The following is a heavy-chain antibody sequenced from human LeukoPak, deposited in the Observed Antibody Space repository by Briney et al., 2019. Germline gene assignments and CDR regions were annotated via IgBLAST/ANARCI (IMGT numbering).Heavy chain of an antibody. J-gene: IGHJ6*02. Sequence: PGGSLRPSSAPSALTSTSYGMHCDRQAPGKGLGWEAAISTDGSNKYYAESVKGRFTISRDNYRHTLYLQMNSLRAEDTAVYYCAKGQNDYGDYARYYYYYYGMDVWGQGTTVTASS. D-gene: IGHD4-17*01. CDR1: ALTSTSYG. CDR3: AKGQNDYGDYARYYYYYYGMDV. V-gene: IGHV3-30*18. CDR2: ISTDGSNK.